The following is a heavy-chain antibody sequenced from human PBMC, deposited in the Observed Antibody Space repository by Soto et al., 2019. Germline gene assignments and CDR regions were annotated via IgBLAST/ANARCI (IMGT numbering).Heavy chain of an antibody. CDR1: GFTFSSYA. CDR2: ISGSDNST. Sequence: PGGSLRLSCAASGFTFSSYAMSWVRQAPGKGLEWVSAISGSDNSTYYADSVKGRFTTSRDNSKNTPYLQMGSLRADDTAVYYCAKSQQLVRGFRYWGQGTLVTVSS. CDR3: AKSQQLVRGFRY. V-gene: IGHV3-23*01. J-gene: IGHJ4*02. D-gene: IGHD6-13*01.